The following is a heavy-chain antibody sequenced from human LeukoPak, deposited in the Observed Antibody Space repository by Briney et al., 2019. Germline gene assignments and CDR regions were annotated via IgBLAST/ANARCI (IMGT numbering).Heavy chain of an antibody. V-gene: IGHV1-69-2*01. CDR3: ATVAMLSTAFYFDH. Sequence: ASVKISCKASGYTFIHYHMHWGRQAPGKALECMGRVDPEDGRTIYAERFRDRVTITADRSTDTVYLEVTRLNSDDTAVYFCATVAMLSTAFYFDHWGQGTLVTVSS. CDR1: GYTFIHYH. CDR2: VDPEDGRT. D-gene: IGHD2-8*01. J-gene: IGHJ4*02.